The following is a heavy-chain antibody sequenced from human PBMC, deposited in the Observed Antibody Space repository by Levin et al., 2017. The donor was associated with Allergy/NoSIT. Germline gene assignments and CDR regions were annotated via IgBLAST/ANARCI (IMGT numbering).Heavy chain of an antibody. D-gene: IGHD2-15*01. J-gene: IGHJ3*02. Sequence: AGGSLRLSCAASGFTFSSYSMNWVRQAPGKGLEWVSYISSSGSTIYYADSVKGRFTISRDNAKNSLYLQMNSLRPEDTAVYYCSRDVVGDDPAGGDDSAFDIWGQGTLVTVSS. CDR2: ISSSGSTI. CDR3: SRDVVGDDPAGGDDSAFDI. CDR1: GFTFSSYS. V-gene: IGHV3-48*01.